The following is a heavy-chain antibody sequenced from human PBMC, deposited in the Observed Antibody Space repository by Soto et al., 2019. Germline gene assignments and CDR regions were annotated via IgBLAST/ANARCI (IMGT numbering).Heavy chain of an antibody. D-gene: IGHD3-10*02. CDR3: ARPIIMCRHSSSSTVA. CDR2: IYPDDSDT. CDR1: GYSFTSYW. V-gene: IGHV5-51*01. J-gene: IGHJ5*02. Sequence: GESLKISCKASGYSFTSYWIGWVRQMPGKGLEWMGIIYPDDSDTRYSPPFQGLVTISADKSINTAYLQWSGLKASDTAMYFCARPIIMCRHSSSSTVAWCQGPMGIGSS.